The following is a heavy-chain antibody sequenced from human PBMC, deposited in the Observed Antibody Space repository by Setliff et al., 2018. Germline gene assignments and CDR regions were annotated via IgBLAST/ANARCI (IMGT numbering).Heavy chain of an antibody. J-gene: IGHJ3*02. Sequence: LSLTCNVYGGSFDTYYWSWIRQPPGKGLEWFGEINQSGSGDYNPSFKGRVTISVDTSKKQFSLTLTSVTAADTALYYCRQAVVGRDVFDIWGQGTVVT. CDR1: GGSFDTYY. V-gene: IGHV4-34*01. CDR3: RQAVVGRDVFDI. D-gene: IGHD1-1*01. CDR2: INQSGSG.